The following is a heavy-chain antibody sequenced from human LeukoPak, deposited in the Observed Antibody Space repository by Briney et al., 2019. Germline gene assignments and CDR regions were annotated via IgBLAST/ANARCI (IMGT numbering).Heavy chain of an antibody. J-gene: IGHJ3*02. D-gene: IGHD3-9*01. CDR1: GYTFTNYG. Sequence: ASVKVYCKASGYTFTNYGITWVRQAPGQGLEWMGWISGYNGNTNYAQKLQGRITMTTDTSTSTAYMELRSLGSDDTAVYYCARDDGYFDPHGFDNWGQGTMVTVSS. CDR2: ISGYNGNT. V-gene: IGHV1-18*01. CDR3: ARDDGYFDPHGFDN.